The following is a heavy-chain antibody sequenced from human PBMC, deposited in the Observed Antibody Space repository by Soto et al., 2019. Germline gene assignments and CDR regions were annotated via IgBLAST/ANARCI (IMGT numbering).Heavy chain of an antibody. Sequence: GGSLRLSCAASGFTFISHGMHWVRQAPGEGLEWVAVIWYDGSNKYYADSVKGRFTISRDNSKNTLYLEMNSLRAEDTAVYYCARPSKIAATLDYWGQGTLVTVSS. V-gene: IGHV3-33*01. CDR3: ARPSKIAATLDY. CDR1: GFTFISHG. J-gene: IGHJ4*02. D-gene: IGHD2-15*01. CDR2: IWYDGSNK.